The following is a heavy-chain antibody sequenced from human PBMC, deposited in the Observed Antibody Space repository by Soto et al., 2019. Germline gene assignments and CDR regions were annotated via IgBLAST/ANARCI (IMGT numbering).Heavy chain of an antibody. CDR3: AKRGIVVVTSKPIFDS. Sequence: EVQLLESGGGLVQPGGSLRLSCAASGFTFSSYAMSWDRQTPGKGLEWVSGISDNGGSTYYADAVKGRFTISRDNSKNTLYLQMNSLRDEDTAVYYCAKRGIVVVTSKPIFDSWGQGTLVTVSS. V-gene: IGHV3-23*01. D-gene: IGHD3-22*01. CDR1: GFTFSSYA. J-gene: IGHJ4*02. CDR2: ISDNGGST.